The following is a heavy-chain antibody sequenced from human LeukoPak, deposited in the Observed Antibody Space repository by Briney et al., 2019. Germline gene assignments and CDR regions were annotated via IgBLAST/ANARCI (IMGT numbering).Heavy chain of an antibody. D-gene: IGHD1-26*01. V-gene: IGHV3-21*01. J-gene: IGHJ4*01. Sequence: GGSLRLSCAASGFTFNVFHMNWVRQAPGRGLEWISSITSSGTYITYADSIQGRFTISRDNAKNSLYLQMNSLRVDDTALYYCARASGGWDLDYWGHGTLVTVSS. CDR3: ARASGGWDLDY. CDR2: ITSSGTYI. CDR1: GFTFNVFH.